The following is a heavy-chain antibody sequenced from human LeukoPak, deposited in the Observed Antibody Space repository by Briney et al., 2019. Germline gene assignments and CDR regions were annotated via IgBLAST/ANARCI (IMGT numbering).Heavy chain of an antibody. CDR1: GYTFTSYY. J-gene: IGHJ5*02. CDR2: INPSGGST. D-gene: IGHD3-10*01. V-gene: IGHV1-46*01. Sequence: GASVKVSCKASGYTFTSYYMHWVRQVPGQGLEWMGIINPSGGSTSYAQKFQGRVTMTRDTSTSTVYMELSSLRSEDTAVYYCARERYYYGSGSRNWFDPWGQGTLVTVSS. CDR3: ARERYYYGSGSRNWFDP.